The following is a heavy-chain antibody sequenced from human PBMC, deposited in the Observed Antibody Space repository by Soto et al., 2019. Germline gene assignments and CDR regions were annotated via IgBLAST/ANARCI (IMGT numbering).Heavy chain of an antibody. J-gene: IGHJ6*03. V-gene: IGHV1-3*01. CDR1: GYTFTSYA. Sequence: QVQLVQSGAEVKKPGASVKVSCKASGYTFTSYAMHWVRQAPGQRLEWMGWINAGNGNTKYSQKFQGRVTITRDTSASTAYMELSSLRSEDTAVYYCARVDRGVWNDDYYYMDVWGKGTTVTVSS. CDR3: ARVDRGVWNDDYYYMDV. CDR2: INAGNGNT. D-gene: IGHD1-1*01.